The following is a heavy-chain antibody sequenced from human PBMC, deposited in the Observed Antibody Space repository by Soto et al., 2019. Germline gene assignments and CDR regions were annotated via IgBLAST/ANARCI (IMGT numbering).Heavy chain of an antibody. CDR3: ARVGINDAFDI. CDR1: GGSFSGYY. V-gene: IGHV4-34*01. D-gene: IGHD7-27*01. Sequence: QVQLQQWGAGLLKPSETLSLTCTVYGGSFSGYYWSWIRQPPGKGLEWIGEVNHSGSTNYNPSLKSRVTISVDTSTNQLSLKLSSVTAADTAVYYCARVGINDAFDIWGQGTMVTVSS. CDR2: VNHSGST. J-gene: IGHJ3*02.